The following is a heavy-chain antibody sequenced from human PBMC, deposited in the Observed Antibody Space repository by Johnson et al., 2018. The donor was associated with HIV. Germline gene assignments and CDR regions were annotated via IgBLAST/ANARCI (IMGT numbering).Heavy chain of an antibody. Sequence: QVQLVESGGGVVRPGGSLRLTCAASGFTFSSYGMHWVRQAPGKGLEWVAVISYDGSNKYYADSVKGRITISRDNSKNTLYLQMNSLRAEDTAVYYCAKDGMDIWGQGTMVTVSS. CDR2: ISYDGSNK. CDR1: GFTFSSYG. J-gene: IGHJ3*02. D-gene: IGHD1-1*01. V-gene: IGHV3-30*18. CDR3: AKDGMDI.